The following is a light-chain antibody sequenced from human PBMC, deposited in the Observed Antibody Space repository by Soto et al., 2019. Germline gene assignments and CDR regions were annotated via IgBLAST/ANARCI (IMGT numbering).Light chain of an antibody. J-gene: IGLJ2*01. CDR2: DNN. Sequence: QSALTQPPSVSAATGQKVTISCSGSSSNIGNNYVSWYQQLPGTAPKLLIYDNNKRPSGIPDRFSGSKSGTSATLDITGLQTGDEADYYCGTWDSSLSVGVFGGGTKLTVL. V-gene: IGLV1-51*01. CDR1: SSNIGNNY. CDR3: GTWDSSLSVGV.